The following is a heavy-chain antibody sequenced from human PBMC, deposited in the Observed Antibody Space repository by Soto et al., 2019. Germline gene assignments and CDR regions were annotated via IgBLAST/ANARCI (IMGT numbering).Heavy chain of an antibody. J-gene: IGHJ5*01. D-gene: IGHD2-15*01. V-gene: IGHV4-4*02. CDR2: VHISGHS. CDR3: ARVPQGCSAHSCYFDP. Sequence: LCGGSVRAPDWWSWVRQSPDKGLEWIAEVHISGHSNYNPSLRSRVSVSIDSSKNQFYLNLNSVTAADTAIYYCARVPQGCSAHSCYFDPWGQGTQVTISS. CDR1: GGSVRAPDW.